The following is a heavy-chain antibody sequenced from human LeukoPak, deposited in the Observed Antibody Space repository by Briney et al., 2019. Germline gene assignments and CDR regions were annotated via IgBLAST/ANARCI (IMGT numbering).Heavy chain of an antibody. J-gene: IGHJ3*02. V-gene: IGHV7-4-1*02. Sequence: ASVKVSCKASGGTFIHYSISWVRQAHGQGLEWMGWINTNTGNPTYAQGFTGRFVFSLDTSVSTAYLQINSLKAEDTAVYYCAYGSGSYQVSNAFDIWGQGTMVTVSS. CDR2: INTNTGNP. CDR3: AYGSGSYQVSNAFDI. D-gene: IGHD3-10*01. CDR1: GGTFIHYS.